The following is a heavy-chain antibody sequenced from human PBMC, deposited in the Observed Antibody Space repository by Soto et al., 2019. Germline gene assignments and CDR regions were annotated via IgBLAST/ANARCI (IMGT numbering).Heavy chain of an antibody. D-gene: IGHD6-19*01. CDR1: GYMFTSYS. Sequence: QVQLVQSGAEVKKPGASVKVSCKASGYMFTSYSIDWVRQAPGQGLEWMGRISGNSGNTNYAQNLRGRVTMTTDTATSTAYMELRSLTSDDTAVYYCARDLDYRSGWTGLYTFDFWGQGTLVTVSS. CDR3: ARDLDYRSGWTGLYTFDF. V-gene: IGHV1-18*04. CDR2: ISGNSGNT. J-gene: IGHJ4*02.